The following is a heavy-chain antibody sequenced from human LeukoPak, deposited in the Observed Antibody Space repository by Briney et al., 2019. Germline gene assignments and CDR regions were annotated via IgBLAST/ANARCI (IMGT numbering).Heavy chain of an antibody. CDR3: AIVGATWFGWFDP. J-gene: IGHJ5*02. D-gene: IGHD1-26*01. CDR1: GGTFSSYA. CDR2: ISAYNGNT. Sequence: ASVKVSCKASGGTFSSYAISWVRQAPGQGLEWMGWISAYNGNTNYAQKLQGRVTMTTDTSTSTAYMELRSLRSDDTAVYYCAIVGATWFGWFDPWGQGTLVTVSS. V-gene: IGHV1-18*01.